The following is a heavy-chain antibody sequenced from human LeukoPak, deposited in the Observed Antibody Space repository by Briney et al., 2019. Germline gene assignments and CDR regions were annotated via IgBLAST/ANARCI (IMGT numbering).Heavy chain of an antibody. V-gene: IGHV1-18*01. CDR1: GYTFTSYG. CDR2: ISAYNGNT. J-gene: IGHJ4*02. Sequence: AASVKVSCKASGYTFTSYGISWVRQAPGQGLEWMGWISAYNGNTNYAQKLQGRVTMTTDTSTSTAYMELRSLRSDDTAVYYCARDVAVYSGSYYGGYWGQGTLVTVSS. D-gene: IGHD1-26*01. CDR3: ARDVAVYSGSYYGGY.